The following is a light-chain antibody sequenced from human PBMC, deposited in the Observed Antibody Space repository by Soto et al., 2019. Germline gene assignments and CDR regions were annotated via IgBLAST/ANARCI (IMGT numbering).Light chain of an antibody. CDR2: DVS. Sequence: QSALTQPVSVSGSPGQSITISCTGTSSDVGGYNYVSWYQQHPGKAPKLMIYDVSNRPSGVSNRFSGSKSGNTASLTISGLQAEDEADYYCNSYTSSSTPYVFGTGTKVTVL. J-gene: IGLJ1*01. V-gene: IGLV2-14*01. CDR1: SSDVGGYNY. CDR3: NSYTSSSTPYV.